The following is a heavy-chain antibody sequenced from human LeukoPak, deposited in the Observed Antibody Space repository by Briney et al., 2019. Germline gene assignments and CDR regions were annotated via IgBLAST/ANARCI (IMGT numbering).Heavy chain of an antibody. Sequence: GGSLRLSCAASGFTFSSYAMSWVRQAPGKGLEWVSAISGSGGSTYYADSVKGRFTISRDNSKNMLYLQMNRLRAEDTAIYYCAKDDAWLRFLYWGQGTLVTVSS. CDR1: GFTFSSYA. CDR3: AKDDAWLRFLY. CDR2: ISGSGGST. V-gene: IGHV3-23*01. D-gene: IGHD5-12*01. J-gene: IGHJ4*02.